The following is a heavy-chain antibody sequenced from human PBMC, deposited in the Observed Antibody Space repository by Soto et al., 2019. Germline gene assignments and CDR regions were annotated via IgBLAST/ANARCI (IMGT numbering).Heavy chain of an antibody. D-gene: IGHD3-10*01. CDR2: ISNSGDYT. V-gene: IGHV3-23*01. Sequence: EVQLLESGGGLVQPGGSLRLSCAASGFTFSRNVMSWVRLTPGKGLEWVSTISNSGDYTGYVDFVKGRFTISRDNSKITVDLEMKNLRAADTAMYYCAHVRFSESIPESFDFWCQGTLVTVSS. CDR1: GFTFSRNV. CDR3: AHVRFSESIPESFDF. J-gene: IGHJ3*01.